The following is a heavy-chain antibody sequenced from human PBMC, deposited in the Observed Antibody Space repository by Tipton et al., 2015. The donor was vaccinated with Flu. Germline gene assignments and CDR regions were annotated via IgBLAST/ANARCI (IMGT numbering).Heavy chain of an antibody. J-gene: IGHJ4*02. CDR2: IYYSGTT. D-gene: IGHD6-19*01. CDR1: GGSVKSGSYY. CDR3: ARDMVNTKGGIAVAYDY. V-gene: IGHV4-61*01. Sequence: TLSLTCTVSGGSVKSGSYYWSWIRQSPGKGLEWIGNIYYSGTTKYTPSLKGRLSMSVDTSKNLFSLNLSSVTAADTAVYYCARDMVNTKGGIAVAYDYWGQGILVTVSS.